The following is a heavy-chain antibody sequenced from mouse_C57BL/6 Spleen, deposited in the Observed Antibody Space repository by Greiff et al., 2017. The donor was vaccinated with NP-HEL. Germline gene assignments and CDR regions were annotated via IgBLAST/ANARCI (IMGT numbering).Heavy chain of an antibody. J-gene: IGHJ4*01. V-gene: IGHV1-81*01. Sequence: QVQLQQSGAELARPGASVMLSCKASGYTFTSYGISWVKQRTGQGLEWIGEIYPRSGNTYYNEKFKGKATLTADKSSSTAYMELRSLTSEDSAVYFCAREGDYRDYAMDYWGQGTSVTVSS. CDR2: IYPRSGNT. CDR3: AREGDYRDYAMDY. CDR1: GYTFTSYG. D-gene: IGHD2-4*01.